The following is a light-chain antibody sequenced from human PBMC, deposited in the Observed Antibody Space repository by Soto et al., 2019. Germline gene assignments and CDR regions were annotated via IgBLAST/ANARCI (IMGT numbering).Light chain of an antibody. CDR2: AAS. V-gene: IGKV3-15*01. CDR3: QQYNNWPET. J-gene: IGKJ1*01. Sequence: EILMTQSPATLSVSPGERATLSCRARQSVSSNLAWYQQKPGQAPRLLIYAASTRATGIPATFSGSGSGTDVTLTISSLQSEDFAVYYCQQYNNWPETFGQGTKVDSK. CDR1: QSVSSN.